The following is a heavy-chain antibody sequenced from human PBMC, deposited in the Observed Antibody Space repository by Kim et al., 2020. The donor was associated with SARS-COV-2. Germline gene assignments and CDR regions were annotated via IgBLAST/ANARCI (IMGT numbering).Heavy chain of an antibody. V-gene: IGHV4-31*02. Sequence: TPSLKSRVTISVDTSKNQFSLKLSSVTAADTAVYYCARRPTYQLLYAFDIWGQGTMVTVSA. J-gene: IGHJ3*02. CDR3: ARRPTYQLLYAFDI. D-gene: IGHD2-2*02.